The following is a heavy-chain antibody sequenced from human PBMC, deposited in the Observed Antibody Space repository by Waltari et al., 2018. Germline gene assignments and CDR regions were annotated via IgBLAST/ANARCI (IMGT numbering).Heavy chain of an antibody. Sequence: QVQLQESGRGLVKPSQTLSLTCTVSGGSISSGGYYWSSIRQNPGKGLEWLGYIYYSGSTSYNPSLTSRVNISVDTSKNQFSLKLSSVTAADTAVYYCARVPPVSDAFDIWGQGTMVTVSS. V-gene: IGHV4-31*03. J-gene: IGHJ3*02. CDR1: GGSISSGGYY. CDR3: ARVPPVSDAFDI. CDR2: IYYSGST. D-gene: IGHD2-8*01.